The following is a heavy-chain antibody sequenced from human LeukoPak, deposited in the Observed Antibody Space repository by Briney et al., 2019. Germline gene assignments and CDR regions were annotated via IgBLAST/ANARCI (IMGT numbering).Heavy chain of an antibody. CDR2: IKLDGSEK. CDR1: GFTFGKYW. Sequence: GGSLGLSCVASGFTFGKYWMSWVRQAPGKGLEWVANIKLDGSEKNYVDSVKGRFTISRDNTKSSLYLQMNSLRAEDTAVYYCARELYYYDSSGYYYSQLGSYGMDVWGQGTTVTVSS. J-gene: IGHJ6*02. V-gene: IGHV3-7*01. CDR3: ARELYYYDSSGYYYSQLGSYGMDV. D-gene: IGHD3-22*01.